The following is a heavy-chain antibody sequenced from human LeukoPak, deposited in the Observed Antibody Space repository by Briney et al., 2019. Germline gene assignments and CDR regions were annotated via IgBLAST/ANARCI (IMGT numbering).Heavy chain of an antibody. D-gene: IGHD3-10*01. V-gene: IGHV3-30*04. Sequence: GRSLRLSCAASGITFSSYAMHWVRQAPGKGLEWVAVISYDGSNKYYADSVKGRFTISRDNSKNTLYLQMNSLRAEDTAVYYCARDRSMVRGVMDVWGQGTTVTVSS. CDR1: GITFSSYA. CDR2: ISYDGSNK. J-gene: IGHJ6*02. CDR3: ARDRSMVRGVMDV.